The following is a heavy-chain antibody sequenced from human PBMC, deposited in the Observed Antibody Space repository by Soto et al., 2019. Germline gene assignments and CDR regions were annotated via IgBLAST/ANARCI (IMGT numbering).Heavy chain of an antibody. CDR2: IYHSGST. Sequence: QVQLQESGPGLVKPSGTLSLSCAVSGGSISSSHWWTWVRQPPGKGLEWIGEIYHSGSTNYNPSLKMRVTKSVDPSRNQFSLNLSSVTAADTAVFYCASSGGGEDYWGQGILVTVSS. CDR3: ASSGGGEDY. V-gene: IGHV4-4*02. J-gene: IGHJ4*02. D-gene: IGHD3-16*01. CDR1: GGSISSSHW.